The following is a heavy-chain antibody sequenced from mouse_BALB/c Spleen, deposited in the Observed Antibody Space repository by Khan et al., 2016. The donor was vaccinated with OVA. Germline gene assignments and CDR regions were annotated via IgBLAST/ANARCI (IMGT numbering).Heavy chain of an antibody. Sequence: VQLKESGTVLARPGASVKMSCKASGYSFTTYWIHWVKQRPGQGLEWIGAVYPGNSDTTYTQNFKDKANLTAVISASTAYMDLPSLTNEDSAVYCCKRKQTGSWCVYGGKETQVTVSA. CDR1: GYSFTTYW. V-gene: IGHV1-5*01. J-gene: IGHJ3*01. CDR3: KRKQTGSWCVY. CDR2: VYPGNSDT.